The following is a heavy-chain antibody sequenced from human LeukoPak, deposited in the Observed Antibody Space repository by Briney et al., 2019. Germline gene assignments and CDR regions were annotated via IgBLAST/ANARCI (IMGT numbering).Heavy chain of an antibody. CDR2: IYTGDTT. J-gene: IGHJ4*02. V-gene: IGHV3-53*01. CDR1: GFTVSNNY. CDR3: ARDSGYIYGQGLPAGFDY. D-gene: IGHD5-18*01. Sequence: GSLRLSCAASGFTVSNNYMSWVRQAPGKGLEWVSVIYTGDTTYYTDSVKGRFTISRDNAKNTLYLQMNSLRAEDTAVYYCARDSGYIYGQGLPAGFDYWGQGTLVTVSS.